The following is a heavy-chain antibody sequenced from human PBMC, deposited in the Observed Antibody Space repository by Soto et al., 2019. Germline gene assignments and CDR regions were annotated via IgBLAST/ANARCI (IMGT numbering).Heavy chain of an antibody. CDR1: GGSISSYY. V-gene: IGHV4-59*08. Sequence: SETLSLTCTVSGGSISSYYWSWIRQPPGKGLEWIGYIYYSGSTYYNPSLKSRVTISVDTSKNQFSLKLSSVTAADTAVYYCARAASYYGNYYYGMDVWGQGTTVTVSS. CDR3: ARAASYYGNYYYGMDV. D-gene: IGHD1-26*01. J-gene: IGHJ6*02. CDR2: IYYSGST.